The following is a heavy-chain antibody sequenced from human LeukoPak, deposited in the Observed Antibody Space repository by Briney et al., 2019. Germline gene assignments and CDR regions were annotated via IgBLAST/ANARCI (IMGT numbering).Heavy chain of an antibody. CDR2: INHSGST. D-gene: IGHD3-22*01. V-gene: IGHV4-34*01. Sequence: PSETLSLTCAVYGGSFSGYYWSWIRQPPGNGLEWIGEINHSGSTNYNPSLKSRVTISVDTSKNQFSLKLSSVTAADTAVYYCARSYYDSSGYGGDWGQGTLVTVSS. CDR1: GGSFSGYY. J-gene: IGHJ4*02. CDR3: ARSYYDSSGYGGD.